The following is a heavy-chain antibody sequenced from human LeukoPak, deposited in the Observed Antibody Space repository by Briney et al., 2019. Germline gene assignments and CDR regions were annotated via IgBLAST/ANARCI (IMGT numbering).Heavy chain of an antibody. CDR1: GYSISSGYY. V-gene: IGHV4-61*05. Sequence: SETLSLTCTVAGYSISSGYYWGWIRQPPGKGLEWIGYIYYSGSTNYNPSLKSRVTISVDTSKNQFSLKLSSVTAADTAVYYCARVGYLMGIAAAENWFDPWGQGTLVTVSS. J-gene: IGHJ5*02. CDR3: ARVGYLMGIAAAENWFDP. CDR2: IYYSGST. D-gene: IGHD6-13*01.